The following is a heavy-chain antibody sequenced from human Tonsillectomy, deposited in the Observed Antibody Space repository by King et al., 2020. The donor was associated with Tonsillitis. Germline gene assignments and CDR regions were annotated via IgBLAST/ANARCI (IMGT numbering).Heavy chain of an antibody. CDR1: GFTFSSYA. CDR2: ISGSGGST. Sequence: VQLVESGGGLVQPGGSLRLSCAASGFTFSSYAMSWVRQAPGKGLEWVSAISGSGGSTYYADSVKGRFTISRDNSKNTLYLQLNSLRAEDTAVYYCASRYGSGSYYNVAYWGQGTLVTVSS. D-gene: IGHD3-10*01. J-gene: IGHJ4*02. CDR3: ASRYGSGSYYNVAY. V-gene: IGHV3-23*04.